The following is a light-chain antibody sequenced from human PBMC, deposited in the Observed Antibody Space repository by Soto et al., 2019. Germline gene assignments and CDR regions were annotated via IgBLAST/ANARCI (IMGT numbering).Light chain of an antibody. CDR1: QSISTY. Sequence: DIQVTQSPSSLSASVGDRVTISCRASQSISTYLNWYQHKPAKAPKLLIHAASSLRSGVPPRFSGSGSGTDFTLTISSLQPEDFETYYCQQSYSSPYPLGQGTKVDI. V-gene: IGKV1-39*01. J-gene: IGKJ2*01. CDR3: QQSYSSPYP. CDR2: AAS.